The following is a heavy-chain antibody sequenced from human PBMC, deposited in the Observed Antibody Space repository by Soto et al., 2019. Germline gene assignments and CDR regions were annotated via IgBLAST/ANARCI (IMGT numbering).Heavy chain of an antibody. CDR2: IIPIFGTA. CDR1: GYPFTSYG. V-gene: IGHV1-69*13. CDR3: ARDGYYYDSSGYYSNPFDY. D-gene: IGHD3-22*01. J-gene: IGHJ4*02. Sequence: SVKVSCKTSGYPFTSYGINWVRQAPGQGLEWMGGIIPIFGTANYAQKFQGRVTITADESTSTAYMELSSLRSEDTAVYYCARDGYYYDSSGYYSNPFDYWGQGTLVTVSS.